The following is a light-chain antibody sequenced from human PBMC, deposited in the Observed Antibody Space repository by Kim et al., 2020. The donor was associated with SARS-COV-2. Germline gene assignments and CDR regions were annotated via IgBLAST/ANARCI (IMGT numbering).Light chain of an antibody. CDR1: SGSVPSTTY. V-gene: IGLV8-61*01. CDR2: STN. Sequence: TVTLTCGLSSGSVPSTTYLSWYQQTPGQAPRMLIYSTNIRSSGVPDRFSGSILGNKAALTITGAQADDECDYYCMIYMGSGIRVFGGGTKLTVL. J-gene: IGLJ3*02. CDR3: MIYMGSGIRV.